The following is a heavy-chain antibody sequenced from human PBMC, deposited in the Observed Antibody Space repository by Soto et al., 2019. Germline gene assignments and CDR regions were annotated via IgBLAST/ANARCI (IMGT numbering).Heavy chain of an antibody. CDR2: MGGRGGST. Sequence: GGSLRLSCVASGFTFISYAMSWVRQAPGKGLEWVSAMGGRGGSTHYADSVKGRFSISRDNSKNTLYLQMNSLRAEDTAVYYCAKLTRPYYYDSSGYLDYWGQGTLVTVSS. J-gene: IGHJ4*02. CDR1: GFTFISYA. V-gene: IGHV3-23*01. D-gene: IGHD3-22*01. CDR3: AKLTRPYYYDSSGYLDY.